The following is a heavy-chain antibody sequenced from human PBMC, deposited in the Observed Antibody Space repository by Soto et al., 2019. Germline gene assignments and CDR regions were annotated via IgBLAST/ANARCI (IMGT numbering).Heavy chain of an antibody. D-gene: IGHD3-22*01. CDR2: IIPIFGTA. CDR1: GGTFSSYA. V-gene: IGHV1-69*06. J-gene: IGHJ6*02. CDR3: ARAKITMIVKGGYYYGMDV. Sequence: GASVKVSCKASGGTFSSYAISWVRQAPGQGLEWMGGIIPIFGTANYAQKFQGRVTITADKSTSTAYMELSSLRSEDTAVYYCARAKITMIVKGGYYYGMDVWGQGTTVTVSS.